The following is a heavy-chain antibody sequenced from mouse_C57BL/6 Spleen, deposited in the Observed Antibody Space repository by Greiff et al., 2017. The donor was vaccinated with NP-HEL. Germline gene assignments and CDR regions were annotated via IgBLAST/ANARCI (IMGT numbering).Heavy chain of an antibody. J-gene: IGHJ4*01. CDR1: GFTFSDYY. CDR2: ISNGGGST. V-gene: IGHV5-12*01. CDR3: ARHDQGAMDY. Sequence: EVKLVESGGGLVQPGGSLKLSCAASGFTFSDYYMYWVRQTPEKRLEWVAYISNGGGSTYYPDTVKGRFTISRDNAKNTLYLQMSRLKSEDTAMYYCARHDQGAMDYWGQGTSVTVSS.